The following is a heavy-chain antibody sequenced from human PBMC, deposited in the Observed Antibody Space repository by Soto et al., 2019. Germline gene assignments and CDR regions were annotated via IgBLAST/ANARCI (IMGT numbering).Heavy chain of an antibody. CDR3: AIASAYSTTQEFDS. CDR2: ISDNGGAT. V-gene: IGHV3-23*01. J-gene: IGHJ4*02. D-gene: IGHD5-12*01. Sequence: GGSLRLSCAASEFTFSNYAMSWVRQAPGKGLEWVSSISDNGGATYYADSVKGRFTISRDNYKNTLYLQMNRLRAEHTAVYYCAIASAYSTTQEFDSCRPGYLVTVSS. CDR1: EFTFSNYA.